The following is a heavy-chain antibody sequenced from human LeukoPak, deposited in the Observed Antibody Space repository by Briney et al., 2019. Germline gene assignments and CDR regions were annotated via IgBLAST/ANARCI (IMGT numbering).Heavy chain of an antibody. Sequence: AGSLRLSCAGSGFSISSYWMAWVRKAPGRGLEWVAHIKQDGSEKNYVDLVKGRFTISRDNAKNSVYLQMNSLRDEDTAVYYCARDRRYFDYWGQGSLVTVSS. CDR3: ARDRRYFDY. CDR1: GFSISSYW. V-gene: IGHV3-7*01. J-gene: IGHJ4*02. CDR2: IKQDGSEK.